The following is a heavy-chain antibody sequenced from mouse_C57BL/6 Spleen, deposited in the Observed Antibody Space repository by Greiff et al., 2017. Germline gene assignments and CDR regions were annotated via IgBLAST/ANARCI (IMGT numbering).Heavy chain of an antibody. Sequence: QVQLQQSGAELARPGASVKMSCKASGYTFTSYTMHWVNQRPGQGLEWIGYINPSSGYTKYNQKFKDKATLTADKSSSTAYMQLSSLTSEDSAVEYCARSRGSSFSWYFEGWGTGTTVTVSS. CDR3: ARSRGSSFSWYFEG. CDR2: INPSSGYT. D-gene: IGHD1-1*01. CDR1: GYTFTSYT. J-gene: IGHJ1*03. V-gene: IGHV1-4*01.